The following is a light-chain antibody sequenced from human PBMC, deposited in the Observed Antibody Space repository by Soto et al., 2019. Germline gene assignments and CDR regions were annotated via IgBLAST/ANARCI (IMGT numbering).Light chain of an antibody. J-gene: IGLJ3*02. CDR2: RNS. CDR1: SSNIGRNT. CDR3: AAWDDNLRGVL. Sequence: QSGLTQPPSASGTPGQRIIISCSGSSSNIGRNTVTWYQHLPGRAPKVLIYRNSHRPSGVPDRFSGSQSGSSASLAISGLQSEDEADYDCAAWDDNLRGVLFGGGTKLTVL. V-gene: IGLV1-44*01.